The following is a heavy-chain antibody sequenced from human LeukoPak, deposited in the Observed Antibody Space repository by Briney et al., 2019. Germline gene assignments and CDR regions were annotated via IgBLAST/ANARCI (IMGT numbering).Heavy chain of an antibody. Sequence: ASVKVSCKASGYTFSSYAMNWVRQAPGQGLEWMGWINPNSGGTNYAQKFQGRVTMTRDTSISTAYMELSRLRSDDTAVYYCARDVVSAAFDPWGQGTLVTVSS. CDR3: ARDVVSAAFDP. D-gene: IGHD2-15*01. CDR1: GYTFSSYA. V-gene: IGHV1-2*02. J-gene: IGHJ5*02. CDR2: INPNSGGT.